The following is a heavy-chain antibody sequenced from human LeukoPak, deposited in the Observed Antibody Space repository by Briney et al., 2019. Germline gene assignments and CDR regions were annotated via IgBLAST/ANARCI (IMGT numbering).Heavy chain of an antibody. J-gene: IGHJ5*02. Sequence: PGGSLRLSCAASGFTFSSYSMNWVRQAPGKGLEWVSSISSSSYIYYADSVKGRFTISRDNAKNSLYLQMNSLRAEDTAVYYCARGTGDILTGPDCFDPWGQGTLVTVSS. CDR3: ARGTGDILTGPDCFDP. CDR2: ISSSSYI. D-gene: IGHD3-9*01. V-gene: IGHV3-21*01. CDR1: GFTFSSYS.